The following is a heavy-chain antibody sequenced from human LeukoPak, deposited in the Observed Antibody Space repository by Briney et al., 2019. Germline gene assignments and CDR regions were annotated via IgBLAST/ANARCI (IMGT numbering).Heavy chain of an antibody. CDR2: IKPDGSAQ. D-gene: IGHD6-13*01. CDR1: GFTFNSNW. V-gene: IGHV3-7*01. J-gene: IGHJ4*02. Sequence: GGSLRLSCATSGFTFNSNWMSWVRHVPGRGLDWVANIKPDGSAQYYAASVKGRFTISRDNAKNSVYLQMNSLRVEDTAVYYCARANNSSWHNWGQGTPVTVSA. CDR3: ARANNSSWHN.